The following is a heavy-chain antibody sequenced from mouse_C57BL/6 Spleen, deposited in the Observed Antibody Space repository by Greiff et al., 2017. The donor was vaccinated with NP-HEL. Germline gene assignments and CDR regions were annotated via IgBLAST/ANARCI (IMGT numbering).Heavy chain of an antibody. CDR2: INPNNGGT. V-gene: IGHV1-18*01. CDR3: ARRAYGSSYWYFDV. CDR1: GYTFTDYN. Sequence: VQLQQSGPEPVKPGASVKIPCKASGYTFTDYNMDWVKQSHGKSLEWIGDINPNNGGTIYNQKFKGKATLTVDKSSSTAYMELRSLTSEDTAVYYCARRAYGSSYWYFDVWGTGTTVTVSS. D-gene: IGHD1-1*01. J-gene: IGHJ1*03.